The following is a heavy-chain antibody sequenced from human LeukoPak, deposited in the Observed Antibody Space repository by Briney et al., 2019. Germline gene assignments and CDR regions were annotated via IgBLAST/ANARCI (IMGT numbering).Heavy chain of an antibody. J-gene: IGHJ6*03. CDR3: ARFPYGDYPEGYYYYMDV. Sequence: SVKVSCKASGYTFTSYDINWVRQATGQGLEWMGWIIPIFGTANYAQKFQGRVTITTDESTSTAYMELSSLRSEDTAVYYCARFPYGDYPEGYYYYMDVWGKGTTVTVSS. V-gene: IGHV1-69*05. CDR2: IIPIFGTA. CDR1: GYTFTSYD. D-gene: IGHD4-17*01.